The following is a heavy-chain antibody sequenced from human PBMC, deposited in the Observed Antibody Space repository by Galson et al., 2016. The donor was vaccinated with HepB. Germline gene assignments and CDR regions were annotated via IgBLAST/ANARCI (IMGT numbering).Heavy chain of an antibody. CDR2: ISYDGSNK. J-gene: IGHJ4*02. D-gene: IGHD2-2*01. CDR3: AKDGRIYCSSASCHDHFHY. V-gene: IGHV3-30*18. Sequence: SLRLSCAASGFTFSSYGMHWVRQAPGKGLEWVAFISYDGSNKKYAYSVKGRFTISRDNSKKTLYLQMNSLGAEDTAVYYCAKDGRIYCSSASCHDHFHYWGQGTLVTVSS. CDR1: GFTFSSYG.